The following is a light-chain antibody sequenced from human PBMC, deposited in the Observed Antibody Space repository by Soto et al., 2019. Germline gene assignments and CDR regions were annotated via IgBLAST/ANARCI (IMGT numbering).Light chain of an antibody. CDR3: QHYNSYSEA. CDR2: FAS. CDR1: QSVSSK. V-gene: IGKV3-15*01. J-gene: IGKJ1*01. Sequence: EIVMTQSPATLSVSPGERATLSCRASQSVSSKLAWFQQKPGQAPRLLIYFASTRATDIPARFSGSGSGTEFTLTISSLQPDDFATYYCQHYNSYSEAFGQGTKVDIK.